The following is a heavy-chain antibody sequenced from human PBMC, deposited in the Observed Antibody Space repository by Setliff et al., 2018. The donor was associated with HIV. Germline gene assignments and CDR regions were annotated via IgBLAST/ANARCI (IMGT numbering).Heavy chain of an antibody. CDR3: ASRWGSYYDTNGHPFDY. CDR1: GGSISSYY. J-gene: IGHJ4*02. V-gene: IGHV4-59*04. Sequence: SETLSLTCTVSGGSISSYYWSWIRQPPGKRLEWIGTMYHSGSTYYNPSLQGRVTMFFDTSEDHFSLRLSSVTAADTAVYYCASRWGSYYDTNGHPFDYWGQGTLVTVS. CDR2: MYHSGST. D-gene: IGHD3-22*01.